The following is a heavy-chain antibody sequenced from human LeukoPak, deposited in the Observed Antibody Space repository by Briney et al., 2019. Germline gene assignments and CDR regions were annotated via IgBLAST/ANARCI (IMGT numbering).Heavy chain of an antibody. CDR3: ARELEGGSGWYPAPIVLYYGMDV. CDR2: ISAYNGNT. J-gene: IGHJ6*02. D-gene: IGHD6-19*01. CDR1: GYTFTSYG. Sequence: GASVKVSCKASGYTFTSYGISWVRQAPGQGLEWMGWISAYNGNTNYAQKLQGRVTMTTDTSTSTAYMELRSLRSDDAAVYYCARELEGGSGWYPAPIVLYYGMDVWGQGTTVTVSS. V-gene: IGHV1-18*04.